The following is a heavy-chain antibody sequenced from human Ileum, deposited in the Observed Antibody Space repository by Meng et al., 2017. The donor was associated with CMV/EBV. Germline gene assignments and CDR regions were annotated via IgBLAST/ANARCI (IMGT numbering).Heavy chain of an antibody. CDR1: GLTFSTYS. J-gene: IGHJ4*02. CDR2: IYGSGSTT. Sequence: GESLKISCSASGLTFSTYSINWVRQAPGKGLEWVSIIYGSGSTTIYAASVQGRFSISRDNYRNIVYLQINSLRADDSSIYYCVKNRTPDGLFEFDFWGQGTPVTVSS. CDR3: VKNRTPDGLFEFDF. D-gene: IGHD1-14*01. V-gene: IGHV3-23*03.